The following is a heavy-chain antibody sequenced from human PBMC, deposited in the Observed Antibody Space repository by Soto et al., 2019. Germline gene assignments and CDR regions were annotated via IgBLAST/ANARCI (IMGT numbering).Heavy chain of an antibody. D-gene: IGHD1-26*01. CDR3: ARDWGYSGSYLKSYNWFDP. Sequence: QVQLVQSGAEVKKPGSSVKVSCKASGGTFSSYAISWVRQAPGQGLEWMGGIIPIFGTANYAQKFQGRVTITADESTSTAYMELSSPRSEDTAVYYCARDWGYSGSYLKSYNWFDPWGQGTLVTVSS. V-gene: IGHV1-69*01. CDR1: GGTFSSYA. J-gene: IGHJ5*02. CDR2: IIPIFGTA.